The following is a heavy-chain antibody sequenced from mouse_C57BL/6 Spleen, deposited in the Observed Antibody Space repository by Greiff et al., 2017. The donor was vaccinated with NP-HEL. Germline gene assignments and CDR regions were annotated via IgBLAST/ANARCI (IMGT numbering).Heavy chain of an antibody. CDR1: GYSFTGYY. Sequence: VQLQQSGPELVKPGASVKISCKASGYSFTGYYMNWVKQSPEKSLEWIGEINPSTGGTTYNQKFKAKATLTADKSSSTAYMQLKSLTSEDSAVYYCARSGFAYWGQGTLVTVSA. J-gene: IGHJ3*01. CDR2: INPSTGGT. CDR3: ARSGFAY. V-gene: IGHV1-42*01.